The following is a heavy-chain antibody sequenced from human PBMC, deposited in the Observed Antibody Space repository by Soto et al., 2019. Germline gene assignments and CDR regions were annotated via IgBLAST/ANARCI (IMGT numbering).Heavy chain of an antibody. J-gene: IGHJ4*02. CDR2: ISAYNGNT. V-gene: IGHV1-18*01. Sequence: GASVKVSCKASGYTFTSYGISWVRQAPGQGLEWMGWISAYNGNTNYAQKLQGRVTMTTDTSTSTAYMELRSLRSDDTAVYYCARGSQRVVVPAAVDSWGKGTLVTVSS. D-gene: IGHD2-2*01. CDR3: ARGSQRVVVPAAVDS. CDR1: GYTFTSYG.